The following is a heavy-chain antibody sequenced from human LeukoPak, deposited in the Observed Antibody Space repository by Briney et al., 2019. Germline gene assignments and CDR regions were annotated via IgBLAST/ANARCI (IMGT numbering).Heavy chain of an antibody. CDR3: ATVLSGKAFDY. CDR1: GYTFTDYY. J-gene: IGHJ4*02. D-gene: IGHD3-3*01. V-gene: IGHV1-24*01. Sequence: ASVKVSCKASGYTFTDYYMHWVRQAPGKGLEWMGGFDPEDGETIYAQKFQGRVTMTEDTSTDTAYMELSSLRSEDTAVYYCATVLSGKAFDYWGQGTLVTVSS. CDR2: FDPEDGET.